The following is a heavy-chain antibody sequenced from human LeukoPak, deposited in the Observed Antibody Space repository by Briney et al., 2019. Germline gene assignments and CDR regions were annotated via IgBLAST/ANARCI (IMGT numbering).Heavy chain of an antibody. CDR1: GFTFSSYV. Sequence: WGSLRLSCAASGFTFSSYVMTWVRQAPGKGLEWVSGISGSGDTYYADSVKGRFTISRDNSKNMVYLQMNSLRAEDTAVYYCAKDKELSLGDDRHYWGQGTLVTVS. V-gene: IGHV3-23*01. D-gene: IGHD3-16*02. J-gene: IGHJ4*02. CDR2: ISGSGDT. CDR3: AKDKELSLGDDRHY.